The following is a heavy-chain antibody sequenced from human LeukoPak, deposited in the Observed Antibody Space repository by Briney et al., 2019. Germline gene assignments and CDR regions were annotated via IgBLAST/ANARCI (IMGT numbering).Heavy chain of an antibody. J-gene: IGHJ3*02. D-gene: IGHD3-22*01. CDR2: ISSSGSTI. Sequence: GGSLRLSCAASGFTFSDYYMSWIRQAPGKGLEWASYISSSGSTIYYADSVKGRFTISRDNTKNSLYLQMNSLRAEDTAVYYCARLYDRDAFDIWGQGTMVTVSS. V-gene: IGHV3-11*01. CDR1: GFTFSDYY. CDR3: ARLYDRDAFDI.